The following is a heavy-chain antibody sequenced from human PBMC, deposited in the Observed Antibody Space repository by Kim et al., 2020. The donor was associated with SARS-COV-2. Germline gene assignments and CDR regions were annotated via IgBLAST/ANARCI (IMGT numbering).Heavy chain of an antibody. J-gene: IGHJ4*02. CDR3: ARDAGYYYAFDS. CDR1: GFTFSDYS. Sequence: GGSLRLSCAASGFTFSDYSMNWVRQTPGKGLEWVSFINGGGATIYYADSVKGRFTISRDDARNSLYLQMSSLRDEDTAVYYCARDAGYYYAFDSWGQGTLVTVSS. V-gene: IGHV3-48*02. CDR2: INGGGATI. D-gene: IGHD3-22*01.